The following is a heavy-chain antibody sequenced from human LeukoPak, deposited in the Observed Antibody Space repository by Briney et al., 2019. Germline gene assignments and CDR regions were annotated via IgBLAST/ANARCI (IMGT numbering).Heavy chain of an antibody. V-gene: IGHV3-48*04. CDR2: ISSSSSTI. D-gene: IGHD5-12*01. CDR1: GFTFSSYS. J-gene: IGHJ6*04. CDR3: ARTMDLVATISGMDV. Sequence: GGSLRLSCAASGFTFSSYSMNWVRQAPGKGLEWVSYISSSSSTIHYADSVRGRFTISRDDAKNSLHLQMNSLRAEDTAVYYCARTMDLVATISGMDVWGKGTTVTVSS.